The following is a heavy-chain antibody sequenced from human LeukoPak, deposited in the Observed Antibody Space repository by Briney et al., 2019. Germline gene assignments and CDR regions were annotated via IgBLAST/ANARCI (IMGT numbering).Heavy chain of an antibody. CDR1: GFIFSSYG. V-gene: IGHV3-30*02. J-gene: IGHJ3*02. CDR2: IRFDGSNT. Sequence: GGSLRLSCAASGFIFSSYGMHWVRQAPGKGLEWVTFIRFDGSNTYYSDSVKGRFTISRDNSKNTLYLQMNSLRAEDTAVYYCARGGSYLSAFDIWGQGTMVTVSS. D-gene: IGHD1-26*01. CDR3: ARGGSYLSAFDI.